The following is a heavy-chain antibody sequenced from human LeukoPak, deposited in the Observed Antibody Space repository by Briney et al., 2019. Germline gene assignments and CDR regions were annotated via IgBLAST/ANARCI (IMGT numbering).Heavy chain of an antibody. CDR3: ARVRGYYDSSGYDY. Sequence: KASETLSLTCTVSGASTSSYYWSWIRQPPGKGLEWIGYIYYSGSTNYNPALKSRVTISEDTSKNQISLKLSSVTAADTAVYYCARVRGYYDSSGYDYWGQGTLVTVSS. CDR2: IYYSGST. D-gene: IGHD3-22*01. J-gene: IGHJ4*02. CDR1: GASTSSYY. V-gene: IGHV4-59*01.